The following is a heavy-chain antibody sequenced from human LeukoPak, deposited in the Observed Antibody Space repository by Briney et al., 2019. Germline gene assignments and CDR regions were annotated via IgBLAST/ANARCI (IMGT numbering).Heavy chain of an antibody. CDR2: INHSGTT. D-gene: IGHD4-17*01. CDR3: AREVSNSDYNDYGWFDP. V-gene: IGHV4-34*01. CDR1: GGSFSDYY. J-gene: IGHJ5*02. Sequence: SETLSPNCVVYGGSFSDYYWSWIRQPPGKGLEWIGEINHSGTTNYNPSLESRVTISVETSKNQFSLKLSSVTAADTAVYYCAREVSNSDYNDYGWFDPWGQGTLVTVSS.